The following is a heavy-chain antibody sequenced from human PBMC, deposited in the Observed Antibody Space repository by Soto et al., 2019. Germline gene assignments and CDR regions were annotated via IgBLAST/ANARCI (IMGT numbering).Heavy chain of an antibody. CDR1: GGSISSSSYY. V-gene: IGHV4-39*01. CDR2: IYYSGST. Sequence: QLQLQESGPGLVKPSETLSLTCTVSGGSISSSSYYWGWIRQPPGKGLEWIGSIYYSGSTYYNPSLKSRVTISVDTSKNQFSLKLSSVTAADTAVYYCARPRAGYYDFWSGYPDAFDIWGQGTMVTVSS. J-gene: IGHJ3*02. D-gene: IGHD3-3*01. CDR3: ARPRAGYYDFWSGYPDAFDI.